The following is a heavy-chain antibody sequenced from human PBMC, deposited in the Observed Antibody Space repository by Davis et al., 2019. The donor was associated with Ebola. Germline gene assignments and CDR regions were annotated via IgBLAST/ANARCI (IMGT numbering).Heavy chain of an antibody. CDR3: ARGLQWELRGVCVY. J-gene: IGHJ4*02. CDR2: ISGSGGST. V-gene: IGHV3-23*01. CDR1: GFTFSSYA. D-gene: IGHD1-26*01. Sequence: PGGSLRLSCAASGFTFSSYAMSWVRQAPGKGLEWVSVISGSGGSTYYADSVKGRFTISRDNSKNTLYLQMNSLRAEDTAVYYCARGLQWELRGVCVYWGQGTLVTVSS.